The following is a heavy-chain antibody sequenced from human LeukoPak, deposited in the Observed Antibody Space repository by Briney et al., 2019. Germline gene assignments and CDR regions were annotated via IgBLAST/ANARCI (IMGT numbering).Heavy chain of an antibody. CDR2: IYYSGST. CDR1: GGSISGSSYY. D-gene: IGHD3-10*01. Sequence: SETLSLTCTVSGGSISGSSYYWGWIRQPPGKGLEWIGSIYYSGSTYYNPSLKSRVTISVDTSKNQFSLKLSSVTAADTAVYYCARLDYYGSGSYSDYWGQGTLVTVSS. CDR3: ARLDYYGSGSYSDY. V-gene: IGHV4-39*01. J-gene: IGHJ4*02.